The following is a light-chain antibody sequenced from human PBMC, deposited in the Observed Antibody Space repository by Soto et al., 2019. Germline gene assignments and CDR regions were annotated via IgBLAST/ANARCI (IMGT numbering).Light chain of an antibody. CDR1: QGISNE. Sequence: AIQMIQSPSSLSASVGDRVTITCRASQGISNELGWYQQTPGKAPKLLIYAASRLQSGVPSRFSGTVSGTYFTLTISSLQPEDFATYYGLQDSYYPRTFGQGTKVEIK. J-gene: IGKJ2*01. CDR3: LQDSYYPRT. V-gene: IGKV1-6*01. CDR2: AAS.